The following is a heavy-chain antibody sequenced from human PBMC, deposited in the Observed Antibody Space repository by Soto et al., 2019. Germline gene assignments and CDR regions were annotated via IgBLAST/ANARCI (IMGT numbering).Heavy chain of an antibody. D-gene: IGHD3-3*01. CDR3: ASVGSSDFWRPDYFDY. J-gene: IGHJ4*02. CDR2: ISAYNGNI. V-gene: IGHV1-18*01. CDR1: GYTFTSYG. Sequence: GASVKVSCKASGYTFTSYGISWVRQAPGQGLEWMGWISAYNGNINYAQKLQGRVTMTTDTSTSTAYMELRSLRSDDTAVYYCASVGSSDFWRPDYFDYWGQGTLVTVSS.